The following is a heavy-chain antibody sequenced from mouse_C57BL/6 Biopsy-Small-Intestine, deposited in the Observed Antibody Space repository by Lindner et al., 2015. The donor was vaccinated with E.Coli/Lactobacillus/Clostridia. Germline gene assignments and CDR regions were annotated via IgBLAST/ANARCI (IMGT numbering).Heavy chain of an antibody. CDR3: ASARGDGSFAY. J-gene: IGHJ3*01. CDR2: IWTNGRT. D-gene: IGHD2-3*01. Sequence: VQLQESGPGLVAPSQSLSITCTVSGFSLTSFGIDWVRQSPGKGLEWLGVIWTNGRTNYNSALQSRLSISKDNSRGQVFLKMDSLQTDDTAIYYCASARGDGSFAYWGQGTLVTVSA. CDR1: GFSLTSFG. V-gene: IGHV2-6*01.